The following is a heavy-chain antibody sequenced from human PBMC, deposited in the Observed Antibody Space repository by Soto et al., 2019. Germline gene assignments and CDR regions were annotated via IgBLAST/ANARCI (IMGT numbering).Heavy chain of an antibody. J-gene: IGHJ4*02. CDR1: GFTFSGSA. V-gene: IGHV3-73*02. CDR2: MRSKANSYAT. CDR3: TRSVTVTTADFDY. D-gene: IGHD1-7*01. Sequence: EVQLVESGGGLVQPGWALKLSCAASGFTFSGSAMHWVRQASGKGLEWVGRMRSKANSYATAYAASVKGRFTISRDDSKNTAYLQMNSLKAEATAVYYCTRSVTVTTADFDYWGQGTLVPVSS.